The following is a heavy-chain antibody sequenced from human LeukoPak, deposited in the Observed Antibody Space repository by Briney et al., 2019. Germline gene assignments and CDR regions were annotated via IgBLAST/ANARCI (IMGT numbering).Heavy chain of an antibody. CDR1: GGSISSYY. D-gene: IGHD6-19*01. J-gene: IGHJ5*02. CDR2: IYYSGST. CDR3: ARHVYSSGWYRVHWFDP. V-gene: IGHV4-59*08. Sequence: SETLSLTCTVSGGSISSYYWSWIRQPPGKGLKWIGYIYYSGSTNYNPSLKSRVTISVDTSKNQFSLKLSSVTAADTAVYYCARHVYSSGWYRVHWFDPWGQGTLVTVSS.